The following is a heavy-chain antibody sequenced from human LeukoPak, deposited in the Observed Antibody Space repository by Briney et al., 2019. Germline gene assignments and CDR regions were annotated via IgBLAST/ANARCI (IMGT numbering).Heavy chain of an antibody. D-gene: IGHD4-17*01. Sequence: GGSLRLSCAASGFTFSSYEMNWVRQAPGKGLEWVSYISSSGSTIYYADSVKGRFTISRDNDKNLLSLQMNSLRAEDTAVYYCARDPYNGYYGDDYYYYMDVWGKGTTVTISS. V-gene: IGHV3-48*03. CDR3: ARDPYNGYYGDDYYYYMDV. CDR2: ISSSGSTI. CDR1: GFTFSSYE. J-gene: IGHJ6*03.